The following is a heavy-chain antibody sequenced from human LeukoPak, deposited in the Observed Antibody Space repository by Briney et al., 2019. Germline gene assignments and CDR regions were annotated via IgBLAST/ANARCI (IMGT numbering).Heavy chain of an antibody. Sequence: TGGLHRLSYAASGFTFSSYWMHWVRQAPGKGLVWVSRIRSDGSSTNYADFVTGRFTISRDNAKNTLYLQMNSLRADDTAVYYCARGGSSSRVDYWGQGTLVTVSS. V-gene: IGHV3-74*01. CDR1: GFTFSSYW. CDR2: IRSDGSST. D-gene: IGHD6-13*01. J-gene: IGHJ4*02. CDR3: ARGGSSSRVDY.